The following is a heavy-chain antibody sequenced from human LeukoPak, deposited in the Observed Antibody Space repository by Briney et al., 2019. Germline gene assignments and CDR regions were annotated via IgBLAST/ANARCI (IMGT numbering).Heavy chain of an antibody. CDR2: ISYDGSNK. J-gene: IGHJ4*02. CDR1: GFTFSSYA. D-gene: IGHD6-13*01. V-gene: IGHV3-30*04. Sequence: PGGSLRLSCAASGFTFSSYAMHWVRQAPGKGLEWVAVISYDGSNKYYADSVKGRFTISRDNSKNTLYLQMNSLRAEDTAVYYCARDEELVLDCWGQGTLVTVSS. CDR3: ARDEELVLDC.